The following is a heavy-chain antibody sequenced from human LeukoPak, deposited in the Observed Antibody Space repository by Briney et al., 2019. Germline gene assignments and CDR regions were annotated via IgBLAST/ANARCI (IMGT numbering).Heavy chain of an antibody. D-gene: IGHD6-19*01. J-gene: IGHJ4*02. Sequence: GESLKISCKGSGYSFTSHWIGWVRQMPGKGLEWMGIIYPGDSDTRYSPSIQGQVTISSDKSISTAYLQWSSLKASDTAMYYCARHSGIEVAHWDYWGQGTLVTVSS. CDR1: GYSFTSHW. CDR3: ARHSGIEVAHWDY. CDR2: IYPGDSDT. V-gene: IGHV5-51*01.